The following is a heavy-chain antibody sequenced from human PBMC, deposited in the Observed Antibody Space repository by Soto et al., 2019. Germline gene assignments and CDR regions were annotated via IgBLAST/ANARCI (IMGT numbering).Heavy chain of an antibody. J-gene: IGHJ4*02. D-gene: IGHD1-26*01. CDR1: GYTFTSYY. CDR3: TRDVETSGSKGGDY. CDR2: INPLRGSA. Sequence: QVQLVQSGAEVKEPGAPVKLSCSASGYTFTSYYMHWVRQAPGQGLEWMGVINPLRGSASYAQNFQDRVTMTRDTSTATAYMELRSLRSDDTAIYYCTRDVETSGSKGGDYWGQGTLVIVSA. V-gene: IGHV1-46*01.